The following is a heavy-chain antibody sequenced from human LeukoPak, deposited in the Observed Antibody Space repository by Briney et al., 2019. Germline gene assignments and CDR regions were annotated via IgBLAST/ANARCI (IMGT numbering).Heavy chain of an antibody. D-gene: IGHD6-19*01. CDR2: IYYSGST. J-gene: IGHJ2*01. Sequence: KPSETLSLTCTVSDGSISSYYWSWIRQPPGKALEWIGYIYYSGSTNYNPSLKSRVTISVDTSKNQFSLKLSSVTAADTAVYYCAKTVAGYWYFDLWGRGTLVTVSS. CDR1: DGSISSYY. V-gene: IGHV4-59*08. CDR3: AKTVAGYWYFDL.